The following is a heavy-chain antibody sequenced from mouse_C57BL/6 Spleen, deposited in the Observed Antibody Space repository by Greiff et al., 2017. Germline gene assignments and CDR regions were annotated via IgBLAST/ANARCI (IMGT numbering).Heavy chain of an antibody. CDR2: IDPENGDT. CDR1: GFNIKDDY. CDR3: TRANPYFDY. D-gene: IGHD1-1*01. V-gene: IGHV14-4*01. Sequence: VQLKESGAELVRPGASVKLSCTASGFNIKDDYMHWVKQRPEQGLEWIGWIDPENGDTEYASKFQGKATITADTSSNTAYLQLSSLTSEDTAVYYCTRANPYFDYWGQGTTLTVS. J-gene: IGHJ2*01.